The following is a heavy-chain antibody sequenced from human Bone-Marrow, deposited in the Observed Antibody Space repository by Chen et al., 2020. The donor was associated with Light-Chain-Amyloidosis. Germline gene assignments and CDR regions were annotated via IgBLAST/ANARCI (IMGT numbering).Heavy chain of an antibody. D-gene: IGHD3-10*01. J-gene: IGHJ6*02. CDR1: GFTFDDYA. Sequence: EEHLVESGGGLVQLGRSLRLSCEASGFTFDDYAMHWVRQAPGKGLGWVSGISWNSGVKGYVDSVRGRFTISRDGVKNSLYLQMNSLRPEDTALYYCAKDKGGSMGFGMDVWGQGTTVIVSS. V-gene: IGHV3-9*01. CDR3: AKDKGGSMGFGMDV. CDR2: ISWNSGVK.